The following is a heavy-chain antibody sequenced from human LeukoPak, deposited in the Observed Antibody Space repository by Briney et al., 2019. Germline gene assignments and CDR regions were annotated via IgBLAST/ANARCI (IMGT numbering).Heavy chain of an antibody. Sequence: SSETLSLTCTVSGGSISSYYWSWIRQPPGKGLEWIGYIYYSGSTNYNPSLKSRVTISVDTSKNQFSLKLSSVTAADTAVYYCARVHYGSGRGWFDPWGQGTLVTVSS. CDR3: ARVHYGSGRGWFDP. V-gene: IGHV4-59*01. J-gene: IGHJ5*02. D-gene: IGHD3-10*01. CDR2: IYYSGST. CDR1: GGSISSYY.